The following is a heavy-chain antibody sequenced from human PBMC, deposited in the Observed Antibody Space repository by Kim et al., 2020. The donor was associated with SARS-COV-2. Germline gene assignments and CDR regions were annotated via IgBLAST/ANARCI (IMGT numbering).Heavy chain of an antibody. V-gene: IGHV4-39*01. D-gene: IGHD3-10*01. Sequence: SETLSLTYTVSGGSISSSSYYWGWIRQPPGKGLEWIGSIYYSGSTYYNPSLKSRVTISVDTSKNQFSLKLSSVTAADTAVYYCARGPRSVRGNWFDPWG. CDR2: IYYSGST. CDR1: GGSISSSSYY. J-gene: IGHJ5*02. CDR3: ARGPRSVRGNWFDP.